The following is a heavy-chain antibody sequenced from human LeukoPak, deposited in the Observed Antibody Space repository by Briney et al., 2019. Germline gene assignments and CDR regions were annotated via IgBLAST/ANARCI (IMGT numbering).Heavy chain of an antibody. D-gene: IGHD2-15*01. CDR2: IYYSGST. Sequence: SETLSLTCTVSGGSISSGGYYWSWIRQHPGKGLEWIGYIYYSGSTYYNPSLKGRVTISVDTSKNQFSLKLSSVTAADTAVYYCAREGSGPTGDAFDIWGQGTMVTVSS. J-gene: IGHJ3*02. V-gene: IGHV4-31*03. CDR1: GGSISSGGYY. CDR3: AREGSGPTGDAFDI.